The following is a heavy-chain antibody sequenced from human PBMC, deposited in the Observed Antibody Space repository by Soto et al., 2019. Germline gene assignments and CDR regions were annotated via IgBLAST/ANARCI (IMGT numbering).Heavy chain of an antibody. Sequence: LRLSCATSGFNFDVHTMHWVRQAAGKGLEWVSFINWDGSDRDYADSVKGRFTISRDNNKNSLHLEMNSLRTEDAALYYCVKDRDWSFDFWGQGTLVTVSS. CDR2: INWDGSDR. J-gene: IGHJ4*02. CDR1: GFNFDVHT. D-gene: IGHD3-9*01. CDR3: VKDRDWSFDF. V-gene: IGHV3-43*01.